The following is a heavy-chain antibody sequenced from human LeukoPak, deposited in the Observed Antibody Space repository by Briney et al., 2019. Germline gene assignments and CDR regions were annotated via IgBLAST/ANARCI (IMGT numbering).Heavy chain of an antibody. D-gene: IGHD6-6*01. V-gene: IGHV3-23*01. Sequence: GGSLRLSCAASGFTFSNYAMNWVRQTPGKGMEWVSSIIGCGGDTYYAESVRGRFTISRDNSKNTLFLQMNSLRADDTAVYYCAKTDHASSHFDLSDYWGQGTLVTVSS. CDR3: AKTDHASSHFDLSDY. CDR1: GFTFSNYA. CDR2: IIGCGGDT. J-gene: IGHJ4*02.